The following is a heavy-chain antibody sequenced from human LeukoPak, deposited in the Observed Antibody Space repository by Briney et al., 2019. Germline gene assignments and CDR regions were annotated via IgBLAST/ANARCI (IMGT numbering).Heavy chain of an antibody. CDR3: ARGDGSYGAFDI. CDR2: IYYSGST. V-gene: IGHV4-59*01. D-gene: IGHD1-26*01. J-gene: IGHJ3*02. Sequence: SETLSLTCTVSGGSISSYYWSWIRQPPGKGLEWIGYIYYSGSTNYNPSLKSRVTISVDTSKNQFSLKLSSVTAADTAVYYCARGDGSYGAFDIWGPGTMVTVSS. CDR1: GGSISSYY.